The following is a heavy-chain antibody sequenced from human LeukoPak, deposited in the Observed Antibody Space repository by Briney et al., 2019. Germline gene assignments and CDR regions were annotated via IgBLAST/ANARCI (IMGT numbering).Heavy chain of an antibody. CDR2: LSSGGIT. J-gene: IGHJ3*02. CDR1: GFTVSSNY. CDR3: AKDLGITMIVVVITPDAFDI. D-gene: IGHD3-22*01. V-gene: IGHV3-53*01. Sequence: PGGSLRLSCAASGFTVSSNYMSWVRQAPGKGLEWVSVLSSGGITYYADSVKGRFTISRDNSKNTLYLQMNSLRAEDTAVYYCAKDLGITMIVVVITPDAFDIWGQGTMVTVSS.